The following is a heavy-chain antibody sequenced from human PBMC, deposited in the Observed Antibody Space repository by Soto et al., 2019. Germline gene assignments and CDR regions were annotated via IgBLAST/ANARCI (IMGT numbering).Heavy chain of an antibody. CDR2: ISAYNGNT. J-gene: IGHJ6*01. CDR1: GYTFTSYG. CDR3: AREELGYGSGGSCYPHYYYGMDV. V-gene: IGHV1-18*01. Sequence: ASGKVSCKASGYTFTSYGISWVRQAPGQGLEWMGWISAYNGNTNYAQKLQGRVTMTTDTSTSTAYMELRRLRSDDTALYYCAREELGYGSGGSCYPHYYYGMDVWGQGTRVPVSS. D-gene: IGHD2-15*01.